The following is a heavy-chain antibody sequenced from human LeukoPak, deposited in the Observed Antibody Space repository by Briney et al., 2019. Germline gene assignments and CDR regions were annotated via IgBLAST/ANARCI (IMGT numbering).Heavy chain of an antibody. J-gene: IGHJ4*02. Sequence: SETLSLTCTVSGGSISSSSYYWGWIRQPPGKGLEWIGSIYYSGSTYYNPSHKSRVTISVDTSKNQFSLKLSSVTAADTAVYYCARHNIYYDSSGYLDYWGQGTLVTVSS. CDR1: GGSISSSSYY. CDR2: IYYSGST. D-gene: IGHD3-22*01. V-gene: IGHV4-39*01. CDR3: ARHNIYYDSSGYLDY.